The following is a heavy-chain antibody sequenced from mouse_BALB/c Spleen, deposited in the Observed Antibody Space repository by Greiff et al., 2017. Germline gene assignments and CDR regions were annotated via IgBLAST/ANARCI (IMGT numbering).Heavy chain of an antibody. V-gene: IGHV5-12-2*01. CDR2: ISNGGGST. CDR3: ARHVGYHAMDY. J-gene: IGHJ4*01. CDR1: GFTFSSYT. Sequence: EVQRVESGGGLVQPGGSLKLSCAASGFTFSSYTMSWVRQTPEKRLEWVAYISNGGGSTYYPDTVKGRFTISRDNAKNTLYLQMSSLKSEDTAMYYCARHVGYHAMDYWGQGTSVTVSS.